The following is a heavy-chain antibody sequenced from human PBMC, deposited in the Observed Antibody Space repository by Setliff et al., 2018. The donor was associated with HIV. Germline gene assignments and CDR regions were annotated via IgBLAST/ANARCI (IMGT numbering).Heavy chain of an antibody. V-gene: IGHV1-69*05. CDR3: TRQTYYYGSGRYFPPDY. Sequence: ASVKVSCKASRGTFSSDAISWVRQAPGQGLEWMGGIIPMFGAANYAQKFQGRVTITTDASTSAAYMELSSLRSEDTAVYYCTRQTYYYGSGRYFPPDYWGQGTLVTAPQ. CDR2: IIPMFGAA. CDR1: RGTFSSDA. J-gene: IGHJ4*02. D-gene: IGHD3-10*01.